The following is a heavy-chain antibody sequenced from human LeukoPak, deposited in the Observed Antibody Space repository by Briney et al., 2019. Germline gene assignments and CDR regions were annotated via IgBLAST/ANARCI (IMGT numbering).Heavy chain of an antibody. D-gene: IGHD3-10*01. CDR1: GFTFSSYS. CDR3: AKDFGELLYGDTFDI. Sequence: GGSLRLSCAASGFTFSSYSMNWVRQAPGKGLEWVAVMSYDGTNKYYADSVKGRFTISRDNSKNTLYLQMNSLRAEDTAVYYCAKDFGELLYGDTFDIWGQGTMVAVSS. V-gene: IGHV3-30*18. J-gene: IGHJ3*02. CDR2: MSYDGTNK.